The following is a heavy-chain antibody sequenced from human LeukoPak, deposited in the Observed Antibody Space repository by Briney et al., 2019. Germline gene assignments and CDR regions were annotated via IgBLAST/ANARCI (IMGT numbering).Heavy chain of an antibody. V-gene: IGHV3-53*03. Sequence: ETLSLTCTVSGGSISSYYWSWIRQPPGKGLEWVSVIYSGGRTYYADSVKGRFTISRDKSKNTLYLQMNSLRAEDTAVYYCARSYEFDYWGQGTLVIVSS. CDR2: IYSGGRT. D-gene: IGHD3-16*01. CDR3: ARSYEFDY. CDR1: GGSISSYY. J-gene: IGHJ4*02.